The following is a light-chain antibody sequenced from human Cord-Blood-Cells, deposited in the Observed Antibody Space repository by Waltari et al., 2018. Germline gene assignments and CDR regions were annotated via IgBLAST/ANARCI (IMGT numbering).Light chain of an antibody. V-gene: IGLV2-23*01. CDR3: CSYAGSSWV. CDR1: SSDVGSYNL. CDR2: EGS. J-gene: IGLJ3*02. Sequence: QSALTQPASVSGSPGQSITISCTGTSSDVGSYNLVSWYQQHPGKAPKLMIYEGSKRPSGVSNRFSSSKSGNTASLTISGLQAEDEADYYCCSYAGSSWVFGGGTKLTVL.